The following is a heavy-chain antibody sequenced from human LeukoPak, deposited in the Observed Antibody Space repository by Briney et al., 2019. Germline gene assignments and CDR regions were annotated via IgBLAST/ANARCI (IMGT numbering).Heavy chain of an antibody. CDR2: IYAGGDT. J-gene: IGHJ4*02. Sequence: GGSLRLSCAASGFTVSTNLMSWVRQAPGKGLEWVSVIYAGGDTYYADSVKGRFTISRDNSKNTPYLQMNSLRAEDTAVYFCARSGSGWFDFWGQGTLVTVSS. D-gene: IGHD6-19*01. CDR3: ARSGSGWFDF. V-gene: IGHV3-53*01. CDR1: GFTVSTNL.